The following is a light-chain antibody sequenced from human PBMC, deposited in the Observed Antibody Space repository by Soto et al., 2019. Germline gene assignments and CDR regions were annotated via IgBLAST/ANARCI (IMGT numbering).Light chain of an antibody. CDR3: MSYIASTTTHWV. CDR2: GVS. J-gene: IGLJ3*02. V-gene: IGLV2-14*03. Sequence: QSALTQPASVSGSPGQSITISGTGTSIDVGHPYNYVSWYQQYPGKAPKLLILGVSNRPSGISGRFSGSKSGNTASLTISGLQPEDEADYYCMSYIASTTTHWVLGGGTQLTVL. CDR1: SIDVGHPYNY.